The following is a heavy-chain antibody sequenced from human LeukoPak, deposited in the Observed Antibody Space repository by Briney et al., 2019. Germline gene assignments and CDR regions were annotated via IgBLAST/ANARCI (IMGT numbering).Heavy chain of an antibody. D-gene: IGHD3-16*01. CDR3: TKERGSDRETTDAIDI. CDR2: IYYSGST. Sequence: SETLSLTCTVSGGSISSSSYYWGWIRQPPGKGLEWIGSIYYSGSTYYNPSLKSRVTISVDTSKNQFSLKLSSVTAADTAVYYYTKERGSDRETTDAIDICGQGTMVTVSS. CDR1: GGSISSSSYY. V-gene: IGHV4-39*07. J-gene: IGHJ3*02.